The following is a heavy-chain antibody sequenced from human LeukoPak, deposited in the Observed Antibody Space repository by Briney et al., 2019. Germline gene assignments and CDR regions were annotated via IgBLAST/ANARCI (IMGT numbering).Heavy chain of an antibody. V-gene: IGHV4-34*01. CDR2: INRSGST. CDR1: SGSFSGYF. D-gene: IGHD1-26*01. CDR3: ARGIVGPTYFDY. Sequence: SETLSLTCVVYSGSFSGYFWSWIRQPPGKGLEWIGEINRSGSTNYNPSLKSRVTIPVDTSKNQFSLKLSSVTAADTAVYYCARGIVGPTYFDYWGQGTLVTVSS. J-gene: IGHJ4*02.